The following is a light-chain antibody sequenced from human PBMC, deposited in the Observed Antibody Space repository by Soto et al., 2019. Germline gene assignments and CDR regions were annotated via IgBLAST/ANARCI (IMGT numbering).Light chain of an antibody. CDR2: GAS. CDR3: QPYAISPFP. CDR1: QTVSGNY. V-gene: IGKV3-20*01. Sequence: DIVWTQSPGTLSLSPGERGTLSCSASQTVSGNYLAWYQHRPGQAPRLLIYGASSRASGIPDRFSGSGSGTDFTLTSRSLVALECAVYEFQPYAISPFPFGQGARLDLK. J-gene: IGKJ2*01.